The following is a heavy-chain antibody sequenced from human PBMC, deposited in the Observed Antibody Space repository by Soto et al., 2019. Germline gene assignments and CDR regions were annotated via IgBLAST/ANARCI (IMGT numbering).Heavy chain of an antibody. J-gene: IGHJ4*02. D-gene: IGHD1-1*01. CDR1: GYTFTTYG. V-gene: IGHV1-18*01. CDR2: ISADNGHT. Sequence: QIALVQSGAEVKKPGASVKVSCKASGYTFTTYGFIWVRQAPGQGLEWMGWISADNGHTEYAQKFHGRVTMTRDTSTTTAYMELRSLSSDDTAVYYCARGFGTNNSFDFWGQGTLLTVSS. CDR3: ARGFGTNNSFDF.